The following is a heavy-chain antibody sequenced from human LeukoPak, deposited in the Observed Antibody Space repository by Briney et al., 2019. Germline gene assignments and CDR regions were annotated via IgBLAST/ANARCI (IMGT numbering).Heavy chain of an antibody. CDR3: ARDGGYCSSTSCYDGDYEDY. J-gene: IGHJ4*02. Sequence: GGSLRLSCAASGFTFSSYSMNWVRQAPGKGLEWVSSISSSSSYIYYADSVKGRFTISRDNAKNSLYLQVNSLRAEDTAVYYCARDGGYCSSTSCYDGDYEDYWGQRTLVTVSS. V-gene: IGHV3-21*04. D-gene: IGHD2-2*01. CDR2: ISSSSSYI. CDR1: GFTFSSYS.